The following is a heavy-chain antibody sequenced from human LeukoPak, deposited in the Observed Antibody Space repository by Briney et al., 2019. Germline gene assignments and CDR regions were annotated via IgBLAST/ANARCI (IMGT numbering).Heavy chain of an antibody. J-gene: IGHJ4*02. V-gene: IGHV4-30-2*01. CDR1: GGSISSGGYY. D-gene: IGHD6-13*01. Sequence: PSQTLSLTCTVSGGSISSGGYYWSWIRQPPWKGLAWIGYIYHSGSTYYNPSLKSRVTISVDRSKNQFSLKLSSVTAADTAVYYCARETIAAAVGGYWGQGTLVTVSS. CDR2: IYHSGST. CDR3: ARETIAAAVGGY.